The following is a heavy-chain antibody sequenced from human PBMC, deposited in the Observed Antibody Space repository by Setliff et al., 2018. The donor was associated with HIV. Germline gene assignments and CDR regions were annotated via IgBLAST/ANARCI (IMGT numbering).Heavy chain of an antibody. CDR3: ARAFGYHDFWSGYSGDEFDI. V-gene: IGHV3-30*03. J-gene: IGHJ3*02. CDR2: ISIDGSDR. Sequence: GGSLRLSCVASGFVFNNYVFTWIRQAPGKGLEWVAVISIDGSDRYYSDSVKGRFTISRDSSKKTLYLQMNRLTSEDTAVYYCARAFGYHDFWSGYSGDEFDIWGQGTLVTVSS. D-gene: IGHD3-3*01. CDR1: GFVFNNYV.